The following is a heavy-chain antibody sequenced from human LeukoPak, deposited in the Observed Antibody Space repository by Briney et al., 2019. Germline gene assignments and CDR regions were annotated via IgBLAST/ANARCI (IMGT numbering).Heavy chain of an antibody. CDR1: GGSISSGSYY. D-gene: IGHD3-10*01. CDR3: ARVGFGSRYGSGSYPDY. CDR2: IYTSGST. J-gene: IGHJ4*02. V-gene: IGHV4-61*02. Sequence: PSETLSLTCTVSGGSISSGSYYWSWIRQPAGKGLEWIGRIYTSGSTNYNPSLKSRVTISVDTSKNQFALKLSSVTAADTAVYYCARVGFGSRYGSGSYPDYWGQGTLVTVSS.